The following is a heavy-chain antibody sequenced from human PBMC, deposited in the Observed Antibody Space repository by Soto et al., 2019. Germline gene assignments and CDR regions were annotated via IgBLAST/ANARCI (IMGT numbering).Heavy chain of an antibody. CDR1: GFTFSNAW. J-gene: IGHJ4*02. CDR3: TTVGSPIDIVVVVAASFDY. V-gene: IGHV3-15*01. Sequence: GGSLRLSCAASGFTFSNAWMSWVRQAPGKGLEWVGRIKSKTDGGTTDYAAPVKGRFTISRDDSNNTLYLQMNSLKTEDTAVYYCTTVGSPIDIVVVVAASFDYWGQGTLVTVSS. CDR2: IKSKTDGGTT. D-gene: IGHD2-15*01.